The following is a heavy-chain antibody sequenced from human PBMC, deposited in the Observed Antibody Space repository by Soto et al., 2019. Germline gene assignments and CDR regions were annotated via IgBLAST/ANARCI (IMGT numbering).Heavy chain of an antibody. V-gene: IGHV4-34*01. J-gene: IGHJ6*02. Sequence: SETLSLTCAVYGGSFSGYYWSWIRQPPGKGLEWIGEINHSGSTNYNPFLKSRVTISVDTSKNQFSLKLSSVTAADTAVYYCARGRRARAYYYYGMDVWGQGTTVTVSS. CDR2: INHSGST. CDR3: ARGRRARAYYYYGMDV. CDR1: GGSFSGYY.